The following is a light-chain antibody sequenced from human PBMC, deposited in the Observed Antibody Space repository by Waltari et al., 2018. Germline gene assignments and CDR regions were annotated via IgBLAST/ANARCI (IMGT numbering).Light chain of an antibody. J-gene: IGKJ1*01. CDR2: DAS. CDR3: QQRTDRPPVT. CDR1: QSVSVY. Sequence: EVVLTQSPATLSLSPGERATLSCRASQSVSVYLAWYQQRPGQAPRLLIYDASDRATGVPARFSGSGAGTDFTLTISSLEPEDVAVYYCQQRTDRPPVTFGQGTRVEMK. V-gene: IGKV3-11*01.